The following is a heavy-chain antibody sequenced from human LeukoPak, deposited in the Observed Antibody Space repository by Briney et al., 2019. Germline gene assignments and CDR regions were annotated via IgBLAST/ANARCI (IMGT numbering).Heavy chain of an antibody. D-gene: IGHD1-26*01. V-gene: IGHV1-69*01. CDR1: GGTFISYA. Sequence: SLKVSCKASGGTFISYAISWVRQAPGQGLEWMGGIIPIFGTANYAQKFQGRVTITADDSTSTAYMELSSLRSEDTAVYYCAGARTWADGNFDYWGQGTLVTVSS. CDR3: AGARTWADGNFDY. CDR2: IIPIFGTA. J-gene: IGHJ4*02.